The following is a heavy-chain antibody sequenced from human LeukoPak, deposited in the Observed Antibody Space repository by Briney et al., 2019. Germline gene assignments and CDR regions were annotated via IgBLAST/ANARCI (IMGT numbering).Heavy chain of an antibody. Sequence: GGSLRLSCAASGFTFSRDSMNWVRQAPGKGLEWISYISRDSSIIYYADSVRGRFTISRDDAKNSLYLQMNSLRAEDTAVYYCVRDNPRCCGVVPANIDDYWGQGTLVTVSS. CDR1: GFTFSRDS. V-gene: IGHV3-48*01. D-gene: IGHD2-15*01. J-gene: IGHJ4*02. CDR3: VRDNPRCCGVVPANIDDY. CDR2: ISRDSSII.